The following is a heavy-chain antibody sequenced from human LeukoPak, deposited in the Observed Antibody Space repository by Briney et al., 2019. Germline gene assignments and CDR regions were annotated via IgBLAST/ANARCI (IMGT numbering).Heavy chain of an antibody. Sequence: TGGSLRLSCAASGFTFSSYGMHWVRQAPGKGLEWVAVISYDGSNKYYADSVKGRFTISRDNAKNSLYLHMNSLRAEDTAVYYCVRDRESRSAWLLDSWGQGTLVTVSS. CDR3: VRDRESRSAWLLDS. CDR1: GFTFSSYG. J-gene: IGHJ4*02. V-gene: IGHV3-30*03. CDR2: ISYDGSNK. D-gene: IGHD3-9*01.